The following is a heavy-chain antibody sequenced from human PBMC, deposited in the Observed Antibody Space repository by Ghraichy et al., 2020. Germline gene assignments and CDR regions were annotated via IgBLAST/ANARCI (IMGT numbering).Heavy chain of an antibody. D-gene: IGHD3-22*01. V-gene: IGHV3-23*01. CDR1: GFTFSSYA. CDR2: ISGSGGST. CDR3: AKWVEYDRTSIRFAFDI. Sequence: GESLNISCAASGFTFSSYAMSWVRQAPGKGLEWVSAISGSGGSTYYADSVKGRFTISRDNSKNTLYLQMNSLRAEDTAVYYCAKWVEYDRTSIRFAFDIWGQGTMVTVSS. J-gene: IGHJ3*02.